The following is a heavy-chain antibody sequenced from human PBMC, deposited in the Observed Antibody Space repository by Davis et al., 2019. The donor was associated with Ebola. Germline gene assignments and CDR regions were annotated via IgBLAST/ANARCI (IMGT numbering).Heavy chain of an antibody. Sequence: PGGSLRLSCAASGFTFSSYSMNWVRQAPGKGLEWVSSISSSSSYIYYADSVKGRFTISRDNAKNSLYLQMNSLRAEDTAVYYCAIAHSGSLKILQAAFDIWGQGTMVAVSS. D-gene: IGHD1-26*01. CDR3: AIAHSGSLKILQAAFDI. J-gene: IGHJ3*02. CDR1: GFTFSSYS. V-gene: IGHV3-21*01. CDR2: ISSSSSYI.